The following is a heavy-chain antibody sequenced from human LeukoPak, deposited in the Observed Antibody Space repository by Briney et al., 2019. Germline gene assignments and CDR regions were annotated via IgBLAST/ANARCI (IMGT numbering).Heavy chain of an antibody. CDR1: GFAFSSYA. D-gene: IGHD1/OR15-1a*01. CDR3: AKLQGTEVEWFDP. V-gene: IGHV3-23*01. J-gene: IGHJ5*02. CDR2: IRSSGGRT. Sequence: GSLRLSCAASGFAFSSYAMTWVRQAPGKGLAWVSSIRSSGGRTYYADSVKGRSIISRDNFKNTVYLQMSRLRVEDTAVYHCAKLQGTEVEWFDPWGQGTLVIVSS.